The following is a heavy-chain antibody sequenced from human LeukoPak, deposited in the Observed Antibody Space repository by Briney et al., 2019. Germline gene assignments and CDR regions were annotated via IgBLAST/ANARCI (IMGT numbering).Heavy chain of an antibody. CDR1: GFTFSSYS. Sequence: GGSLRLSCAASGFTFSSYSMNWVRQAPGKGLEWVSYISSSSSTIYYADSVKGRFTISRDNAKNSLYLQMNSLRAEDTAVYYCARELQLLYSGYAVAPFDYWGQGTLVTVSS. D-gene: IGHD5-12*01. J-gene: IGHJ4*02. V-gene: IGHV3-48*04. CDR3: ARELQLLYSGYAVAPFDY. CDR2: ISSSSSTI.